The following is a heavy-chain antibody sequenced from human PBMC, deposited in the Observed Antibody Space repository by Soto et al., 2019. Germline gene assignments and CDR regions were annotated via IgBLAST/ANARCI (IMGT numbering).Heavy chain of an antibody. CDR2: ISYDGSNK. D-gene: IGHD4-17*01. V-gene: IGHV3-30*04. CDR1: GFTFSSYA. Sequence: GGSLRLSCAASGFTFSSYAMHWVRQAPGKGLEWVAVISYDGSNKYYADSVKGRFTISRDNSKNTLYLQMNSLRAEDTAVYYCARDPTPSPTVVTPPLDYWGQGTLVTVSS. J-gene: IGHJ4*02. CDR3: ARDPTPSPTVVTPPLDY.